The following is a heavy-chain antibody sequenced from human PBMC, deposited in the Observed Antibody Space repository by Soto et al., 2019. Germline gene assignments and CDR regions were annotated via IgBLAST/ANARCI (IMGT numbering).Heavy chain of an antibody. CDR2: IYYSGST. Sequence: QSLTCTVSGGSISSYYWSWIRQPPGKGLEWIGYIYYSGSTDYNRSLKSRVIVSLDASKNQFSLNLSSVTAADTAVYYCARVKVVATIIEVFDLWGRGTLVTVSS. CDR1: GGSISSYY. D-gene: IGHD5-12*01. V-gene: IGHV4-59*01. J-gene: IGHJ2*01. CDR3: ARVKVVATIIEVFDL.